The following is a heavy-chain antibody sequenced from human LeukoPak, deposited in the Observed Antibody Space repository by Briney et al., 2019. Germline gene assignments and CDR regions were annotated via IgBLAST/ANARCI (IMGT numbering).Heavy chain of an antibody. J-gene: IGHJ4*02. CDR1: GFTFSSYW. CDR3: ATSAAGFDY. CDR2: IKQDGSEK. V-gene: IGHV3-7*01. D-gene: IGHD6-13*01. Sequence: PGGSLRLSCAASGFTFSSYWMSWVRQAPGKGLEWVANIKQDGSEKYYVDSVKGRFTISRDNAKNSLYLLMNSLRDEDTALYYCATSAAGFDYWGQGTLVTVSS.